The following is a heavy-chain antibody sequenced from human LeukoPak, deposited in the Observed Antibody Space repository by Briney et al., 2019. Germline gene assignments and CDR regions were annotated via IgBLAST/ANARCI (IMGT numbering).Heavy chain of an antibody. V-gene: IGHV3-74*01. Sequence: GGSLRLSCAASGFTFSGNWMHWVRQAPGKGLEWVSRINNDGSYINYADSVKGRFTISRDNAKNTLNLQMNSLRAEDTAVYFCARDGSAYNFDYWGQGVLVTVSS. CDR1: GFTFSGNW. J-gene: IGHJ4*02. CDR3: ARDGSAYNFDY. D-gene: IGHD5-24*01. CDR2: INNDGSYI.